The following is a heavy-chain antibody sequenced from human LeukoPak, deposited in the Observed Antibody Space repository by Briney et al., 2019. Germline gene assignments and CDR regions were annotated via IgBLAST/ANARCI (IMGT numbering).Heavy chain of an antibody. CDR1: GYTFTGYY. J-gene: IGHJ3*02. D-gene: IGHD3/OR15-3a*01. CDR3: ARGGLIFARSGDAFDI. Sequence: GASVKVSCKAAGYTFTGYYMHWVRQAPVQGLEGMVGINPNSGCTNYAQKFHGRVTMTRDTSISTAYMEMSRLRSDDTAVYYCARGGLIFARSGDAFDIWGHGKLVTVSS. CDR2: INPNSGCT. V-gene: IGHV1-2*02.